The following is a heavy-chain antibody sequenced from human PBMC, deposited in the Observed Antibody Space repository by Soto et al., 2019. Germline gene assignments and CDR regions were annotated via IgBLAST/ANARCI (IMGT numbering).Heavy chain of an antibody. V-gene: IGHV4-34*01. Sequence: TSETLSLTCAVYGGSFSGYYWSWIRQPPGKGLEWIGEINHSGSTNYNPSLKSRVIISVDTSKNQFSLKLSSVTAADTGVYYCARGVQLWDYYYYGMDVWGQGTTVTVSS. D-gene: IGHD5-18*01. CDR1: GGSFSGYY. CDR2: INHSGST. CDR3: ARGVQLWDYYYYGMDV. J-gene: IGHJ6*02.